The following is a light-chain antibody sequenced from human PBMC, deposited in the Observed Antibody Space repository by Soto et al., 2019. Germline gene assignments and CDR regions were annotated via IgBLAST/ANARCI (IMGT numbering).Light chain of an antibody. J-gene: IGLJ1*01. CDR3: GSYTSTDTPFV. Sequence: QSVLAQPSSLSGSPGQSITISCTGTITDVGGYNYVSWYQHHPGKGPKLIIYEVSNRPSGVSDRFSGSKSGNKASLIISNLEAEDESDYYCGSYTSTDTPFVFGTGTKVTVL. CDR2: EVS. CDR1: ITDVGGYNY. V-gene: IGLV2-14*01.